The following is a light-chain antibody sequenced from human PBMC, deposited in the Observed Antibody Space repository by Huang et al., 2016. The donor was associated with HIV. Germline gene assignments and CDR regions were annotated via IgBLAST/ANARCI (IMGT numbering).Light chain of an antibody. CDR3: QQYKIWPMT. J-gene: IGKJ1*01. CDR2: GAS. V-gene: IGKV3-15*01. CDR1: QSVGSK. Sequence: EIVMTQSPGTLSAAPGERATLACRASQSVGSKLAWYQQKPCQTPRLLIYGASTRASGFPAMFSGSGAGTEFTRTISSLQSEDFAVYYCQQYKIWPMTFGQGTKVEIK.